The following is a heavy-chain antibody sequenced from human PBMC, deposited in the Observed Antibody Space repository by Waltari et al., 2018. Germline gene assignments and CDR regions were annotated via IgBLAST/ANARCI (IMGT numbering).Heavy chain of an antibody. D-gene: IGHD6-19*01. CDR1: GGTFSSYA. J-gene: IGHJ1*01. CDR2: IIPIFGTA. CDR3: ARPNSSGWYALAEYFQH. V-gene: IGHV1-69*01. Sequence: QVQLVQSGAEVKKPGSSVKVSCKASGGTFSSYAISGVRQAPGQGLEWMGGIIPIFGTANYAQKFQGRVTITADESTSTAYMELSSLRSEDTAVYYCARPNSSGWYALAEYFQHWGQGTLVTVSS.